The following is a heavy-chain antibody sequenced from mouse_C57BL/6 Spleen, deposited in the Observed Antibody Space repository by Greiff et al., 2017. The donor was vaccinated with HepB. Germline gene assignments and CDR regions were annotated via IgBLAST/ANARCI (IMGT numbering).Heavy chain of an antibody. Sequence: QVQLQQSGAELVRPGTSVKVSCKASGYAFTNYLIEWVKQRPGQGLEWIGVINPGSGGTNYNEKFKGKATLTADKSSSTAYMQLSSLTSEDSAVYFCARGGYYGSSLAYWGQGTLVTVSA. CDR1: GYAFTNYL. CDR3: ARGGYYGSSLAY. J-gene: IGHJ3*01. D-gene: IGHD1-1*01. V-gene: IGHV1-54*01. CDR2: INPGSGGT.